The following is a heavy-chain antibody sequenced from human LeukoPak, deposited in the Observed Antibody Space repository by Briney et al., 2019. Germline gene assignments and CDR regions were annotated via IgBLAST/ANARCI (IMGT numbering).Heavy chain of an antibody. CDR2: TYYRYKRYN. V-gene: IGHV6-1*01. D-gene: IGHD2-2*03. Sequence: SQTLSLTRAISGDTVSTNRAAWKWIRQSPSRGLEWLGRTYYRYKRYNEYAVSVKSRITINPDTSKNQSSLQLNSVAPEDTAVYYCARDESRTGYDFDCGGQGTLVTVSS. CDR3: ARDESRTGYDFDC. CDR1: GDTVSTNRAA. J-gene: IGHJ4*02.